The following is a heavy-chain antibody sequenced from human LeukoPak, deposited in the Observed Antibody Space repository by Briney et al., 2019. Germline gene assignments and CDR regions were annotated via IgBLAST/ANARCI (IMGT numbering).Heavy chain of an antibody. CDR1: GGSISSSSYD. CDR3: AKPYWAGTTTRGYSYYVDV. CDR2: IHYSGST. V-gene: IGHV4-39*01. D-gene: IGHD1-1*01. Sequence: PSETLSLTCTVSGGSISSSSYDWGWIRQPPGKGLEWIGSIHYSGSTYYNPSLKSRVTISLDTAKNQPSLNLSFVTAADTAVYYCAKPYWAGTTTRGYSYYVDVWGKGTTVTVSS. J-gene: IGHJ6*03.